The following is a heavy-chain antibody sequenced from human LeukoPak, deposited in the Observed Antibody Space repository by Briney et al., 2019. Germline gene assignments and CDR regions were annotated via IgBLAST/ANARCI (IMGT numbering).Heavy chain of an antibody. V-gene: IGHV4-59*01. CDR1: GGSISSYY. CDR2: IYYSGST. Sequence: SETLSLTCTVSGGSISSYYWSWIRQPPGKGLEWIGYIYYSGSTNYNPSLKSRVTISVDTSKNQFSLKLSSVTAADTAVYYCARAQDTFGGVIALDYWGQGTLVTVSS. D-gene: IGHD3-16*02. J-gene: IGHJ4*02. CDR3: ARAQDTFGGVIALDY.